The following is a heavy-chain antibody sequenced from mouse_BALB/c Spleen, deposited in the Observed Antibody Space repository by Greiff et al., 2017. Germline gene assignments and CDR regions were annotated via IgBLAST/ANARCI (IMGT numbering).Heavy chain of an antibody. CDR2: IRNKANGYTT. CDR1: GFTFTDYY. V-gene: IGHV7-3*02. J-gene: IGHJ4*01. Sequence: VQLKESGGGLVQPGGSLRLSCATSGFTFTDYYMSWVRQPPGKALEWLGFIRNKANGYTTEYSASVKGRFTISRDNSQSILYLQMNTLRAEDSATYYCAREYDFYYAMDYWGQGTSVTVSS. CDR3: AREYDFYYAMDY. D-gene: IGHD2-14*01.